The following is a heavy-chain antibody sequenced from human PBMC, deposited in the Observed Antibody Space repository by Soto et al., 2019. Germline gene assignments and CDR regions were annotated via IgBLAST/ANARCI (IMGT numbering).Heavy chain of an antibody. D-gene: IGHD4-17*01. Sequence: EVQLVESGGALVKPEESLGLSCAASGFTFSDTRMSWVRQAPGKGLEWVGRIKRRKDGGTRDYAASVKGRFTISRDDSENTMYLQMNRLKTEDTAVYFCTTESTMVTGYWGQGTLVTVSS. V-gene: IGHV3-15*02. CDR2: IKRRKDGGTR. CDR1: GFTFSDTR. J-gene: IGHJ4*02. CDR3: TTESTMVTGY.